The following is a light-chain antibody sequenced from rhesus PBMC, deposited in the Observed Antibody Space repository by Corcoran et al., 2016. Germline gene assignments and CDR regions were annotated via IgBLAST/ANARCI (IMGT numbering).Light chain of an antibody. CDR2: EVF. CDR3: KSYTRCNTYI. V-gene: IGLV2-13*03. Sequence: QAAPTQSPSVSGSPGQSVTLSCTGTSSDIGYSNRVSWYRQHPGKAPKFVIYEVFKRPSGVSDRFSGSKSGNTASLTISGLESEDEADYYCKSYTRCNTYIFGTGTRLIVL. CDR1: SSDIGYSNR. J-gene: IGLJ1*01.